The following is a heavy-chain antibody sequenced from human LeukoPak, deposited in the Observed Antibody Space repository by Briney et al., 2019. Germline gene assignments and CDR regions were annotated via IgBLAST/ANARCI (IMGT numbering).Heavy chain of an antibody. CDR3: ARDLKNEPAAPRGAFDI. D-gene: IGHD2-2*01. V-gene: IGHV1-69*04. Sequence: ASVKVSCKASGGTFSSYAISWVRQAPGQGLEWMGRIIPILGIANYAQKFQGRVTITTDESTSTAYMELSSLRSEDTAVYYCARDLKNEPAAPRGAFDIWGQGTMVTVSS. CDR1: GGTFSSYA. CDR2: IIPILGIA. J-gene: IGHJ3*02.